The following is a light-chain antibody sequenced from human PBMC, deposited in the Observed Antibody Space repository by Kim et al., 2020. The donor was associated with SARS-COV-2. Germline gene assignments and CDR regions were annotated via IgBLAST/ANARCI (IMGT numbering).Light chain of an antibody. Sequence: QSALTQPASVSGSPGQSITISCTGTSSDVGGYKYVSWYQQHPGKAPKLMIYDVSNRPSGLSNRFSGSKSGNTASLTISGLQAEDEADYYCSSYTTSGTVVFGGGTKVTVL. J-gene: IGLJ2*01. CDR1: SSDVGGYKY. V-gene: IGLV2-14*03. CDR2: DVS. CDR3: SSYTTSGTVV.